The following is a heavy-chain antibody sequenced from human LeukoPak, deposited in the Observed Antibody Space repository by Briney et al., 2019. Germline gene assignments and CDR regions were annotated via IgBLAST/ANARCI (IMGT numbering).Heavy chain of an antibody. CDR2: TRKKTNSYTT. Sequence: PWGSLRLSCAASGFTFNTYTMNWVRQAPGKGLEWVGRTRKKTNSYTTEYAASVKGRFTISRDDSKNSLYLQMNSLKAEDTAVYYCTRVVLVGTTYSYFDYWGQGTLVTVSS. CDR3: TRVVLVGTTYSYFDY. CDR1: GFTFNTYT. D-gene: IGHD1-26*01. J-gene: IGHJ4*02. V-gene: IGHV3-72*01.